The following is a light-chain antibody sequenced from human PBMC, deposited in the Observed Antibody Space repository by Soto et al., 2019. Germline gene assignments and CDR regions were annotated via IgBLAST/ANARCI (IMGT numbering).Light chain of an antibody. Sequence: QSVLTQPPSVSGAPGQRVTISCTGSSSNIGAGYDVHWYQQLPGAAPKLLIDANTNRPSGVPDRFSGSKSGTSASLAITGLQAEDEADYYCQSYDISLGDRVVFGGGTQLTVL. J-gene: IGLJ2*01. CDR3: QSYDISLGDRVV. CDR2: ANT. V-gene: IGLV1-40*01. CDR1: SSNIGAGYD.